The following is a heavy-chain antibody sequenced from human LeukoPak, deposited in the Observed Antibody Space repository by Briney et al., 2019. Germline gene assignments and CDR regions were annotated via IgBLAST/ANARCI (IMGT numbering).Heavy chain of an antibody. J-gene: IGHJ6*03. Sequence: GGTLRLSCAASGFTFSSYGMSWVRQAPGKGLEWVSSISYTGGNTFYADSVKGRFTISRDNSKNTLFLQMNSLRAEDTAVYYCAKPTVVKGGRYYYHYYMDVWGKGTTVTITS. V-gene: IGHV3-23*01. CDR3: AKPTVVKGGRYYYHYYMDV. CDR2: ISYTGGNT. D-gene: IGHD4-23*01. CDR1: GFTFSSYG.